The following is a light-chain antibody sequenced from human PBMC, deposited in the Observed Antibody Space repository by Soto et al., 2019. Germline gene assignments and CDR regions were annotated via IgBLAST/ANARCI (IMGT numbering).Light chain of an antibody. J-gene: IGKJ2*01. CDR1: LSINNW. Sequence: DIQMTQSPSTLSASVGDRVTITCRASLSINNWLAWYQLKPGKAPKLLIYGASSLESGVPSRFSGSGSGTEFTLTISSLQPDDFATYYCQHYNGYFGQGTKLELK. V-gene: IGKV1-5*03. CDR3: QHYNGY. CDR2: GAS.